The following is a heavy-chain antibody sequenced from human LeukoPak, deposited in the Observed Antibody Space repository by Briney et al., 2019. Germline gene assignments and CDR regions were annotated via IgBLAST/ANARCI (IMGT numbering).Heavy chain of an antibody. J-gene: IGHJ4*02. V-gene: IGHV3-30*04. D-gene: IGHD7-27*01. CDR2: ISYDGTDK. CDR1: GFTFSSHA. CDR3: ARDRGSSGENCFDY. Sequence: PGGSLRLSCAASGFTFSSHAIHWVRQAPGKGLEWVAVISYDGTDKYYADSVKGRFTISRDNSKNTLYLQMSSLRAADTAVYYCARDRGSSGENCFDYWGQGTLVTVSS.